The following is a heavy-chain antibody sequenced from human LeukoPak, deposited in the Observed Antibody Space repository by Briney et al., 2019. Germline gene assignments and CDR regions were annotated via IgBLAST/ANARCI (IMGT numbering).Heavy chain of an antibody. J-gene: IGHJ4*02. D-gene: IGHD3-16*02. V-gene: IGHV4-39*01. CDR2: IDYSGST. CDR3: ARRDYDYVWGTYRRYRPFDY. CDR1: GASISSSSHY. Sequence: SETLSLTRTVSGASISSSSHYWGWIRQPPGKGLEWIGSIDYSGSTNYNPSLKSRVTISVDTSKNQFSLRLSSVTAADTAVYYCARRDYDYVWGTYRRYRPFDYWGQGTLVTVSS.